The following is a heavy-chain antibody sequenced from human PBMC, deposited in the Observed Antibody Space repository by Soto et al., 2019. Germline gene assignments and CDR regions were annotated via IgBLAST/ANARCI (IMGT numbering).Heavy chain of an antibody. CDR3: ARLEGLATISYYFDF. CDR1: DDSINSDKYY. D-gene: IGHD3-9*01. Sequence: QLQLQESGPGLVKPSVTLSLTCSVSDDSINSDKYYWGWIRQPPGKGLEWIGSVYYRGNAYYNPSLQPRVTISLDKSKGQFSLKLNSVPAADSAVYFCARLEGLATISYYFDFWGPGALVTVSS. V-gene: IGHV4-39*01. CDR2: VYYRGNA. J-gene: IGHJ4*02.